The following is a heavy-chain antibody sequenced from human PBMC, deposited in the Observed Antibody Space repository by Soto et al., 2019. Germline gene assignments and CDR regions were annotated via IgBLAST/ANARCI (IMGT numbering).Heavy chain of an antibody. CDR1: GGSISSGGYY. V-gene: IGHV4-31*03. D-gene: IGHD3-22*01. CDR2: IYYSGST. Sequence: PSETLSLTCTVSGGSISSGGYYWSWIRQHPGKGLEWIGYIYYSGSTYYNPSLKSRVTISVDTSKNQFSLKLSSVTAADTAVYYCARVRSYYYASSGYPNWFDPWGQGTLVTVS. J-gene: IGHJ5*02. CDR3: ARVRSYYYASSGYPNWFDP.